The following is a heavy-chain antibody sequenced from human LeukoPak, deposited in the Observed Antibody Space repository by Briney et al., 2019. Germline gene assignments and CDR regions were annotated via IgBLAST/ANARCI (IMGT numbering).Heavy chain of an antibody. V-gene: IGHV3-7*01. CDR3: ARANNSRWHN. D-gene: IGHD6-13*01. J-gene: IGHJ4*02. CDR2: IKPDGSAG. CDR1: GFTFSSNW. Sequence: PGGSLRLSCATSGFTFSSNWMSWVRHVPGRGLDWVANIKPDGSAGYYAASVKGRFTVSRDNAKNSLYLQMNSLRVEDTAVYYCARANNSRWHNWGQGTLVTVSS.